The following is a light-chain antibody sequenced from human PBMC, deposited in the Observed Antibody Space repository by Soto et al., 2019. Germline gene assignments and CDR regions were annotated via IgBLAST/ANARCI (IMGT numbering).Light chain of an antibody. CDR2: GAS. CDR3: QQYNNWPPG. Sequence: EIVMTRSPATLSVSPGERATLSCRASQSVSGNLAWYQQKPGQAPRLLIYGASTRATGIPARFSGSGSGTEFTLTISSLQSEDFVVYFCQQYNNWPPGFGPGTKVDIK. CDR1: QSVSGN. J-gene: IGKJ3*01. V-gene: IGKV3-15*01.